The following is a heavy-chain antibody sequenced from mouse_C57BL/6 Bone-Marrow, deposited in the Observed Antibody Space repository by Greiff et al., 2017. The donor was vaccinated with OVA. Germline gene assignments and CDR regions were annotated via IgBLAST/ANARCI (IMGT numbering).Heavy chain of an antibody. Sequence: VNLVESDAELVKPGASVQISCKVSGYTFTDHTIHWMKQRPEPGLEWIGYIYPRDGSPKYNEKFKGKATLTSDKSSSTAYMQLNSLTSEDSAVYFCAREEAFYAMDYWGQGTSVTVSS. CDR1: GYTFTDHT. CDR3: AREEAFYAMDY. V-gene: IGHV1-78*01. J-gene: IGHJ4*01. CDR2: IYPRDGSP.